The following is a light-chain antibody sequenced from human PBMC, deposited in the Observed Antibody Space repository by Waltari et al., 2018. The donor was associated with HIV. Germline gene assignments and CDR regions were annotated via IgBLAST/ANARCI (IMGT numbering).Light chain of an antibody. Sequence: YVLTQPPSVSVAPGQTARITCGGNNIRTKSVHWYQQKPGQAPVLVVYDDVDRPSGSPERFSGSKSGNTATLTISRVDAGDEADDYCQVWDRGSEPPVVFGGGTKLTVL. CDR3: QVWDRGSEPPVV. V-gene: IGLV3-21*02. CDR1: NIRTKS. J-gene: IGLJ2*01. CDR2: DDV.